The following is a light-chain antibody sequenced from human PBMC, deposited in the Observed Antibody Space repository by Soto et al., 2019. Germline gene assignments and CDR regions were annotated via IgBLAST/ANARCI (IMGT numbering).Light chain of an antibody. CDR1: QSVLYSSNNKNY. CDR2: WAS. Sequence: DIVMTQSPDSLAVSLGERATINCKSSQSVLYSSNNKNYLAWYQQKPGQPPKLLIYWASTRESGVPDRFSGSGSGTDFTLTISSLQAEDVAVYYCQQYNWPPTWTFGQGTKVEIK. V-gene: IGKV4-1*01. CDR3: QQYNWPPTWT. J-gene: IGKJ1*01.